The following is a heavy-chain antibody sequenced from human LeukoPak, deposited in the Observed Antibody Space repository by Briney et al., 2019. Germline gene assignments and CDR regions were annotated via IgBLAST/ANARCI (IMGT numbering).Heavy chain of an antibody. V-gene: IGHV3-23*01. D-gene: IGHD4-17*01. CDR2: ISGSGGST. Sequence: GRSLRLSCAASGFTFSSYAMHWVRQAPGKGLEWVSAISGSGGSTYYADSVKGRFTISRDNSKNTLYLQVNSLRAEDTAVYYCAKDSRDGDYPWYFDLWGRGTLVTVPS. J-gene: IGHJ2*01. CDR3: AKDSRDGDYPWYFDL. CDR1: GFTFSSYA.